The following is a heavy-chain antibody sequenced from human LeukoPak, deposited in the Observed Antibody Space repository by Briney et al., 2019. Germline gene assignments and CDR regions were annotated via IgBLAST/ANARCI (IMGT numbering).Heavy chain of an antibody. CDR2: IIPIFGTA. Sequence: SVKVSCKASGGTFISYAISWVRQAPGQGLEWMGGIIPIFGTANYAQKFRGRVTITADESTSTAYMELSSLRSEDTAVYYCARGPDYDSSGYCDYWGQGTLVTVSS. CDR1: GGTFISYA. V-gene: IGHV1-69*13. CDR3: ARGPDYDSSGYCDY. D-gene: IGHD3-22*01. J-gene: IGHJ4*02.